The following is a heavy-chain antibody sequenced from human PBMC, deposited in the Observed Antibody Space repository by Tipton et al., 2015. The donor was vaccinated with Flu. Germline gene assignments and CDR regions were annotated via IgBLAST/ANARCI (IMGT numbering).Heavy chain of an antibody. CDR1: YFSVTSGFY. CDR3: ARAFYYGGNDI. J-gene: IGHJ3*02. D-gene: IGHD4-23*01. CDR2: IYHTGST. Sequence: TLSLTCTISYFSVTSGFYWGWIRRPPGKGLEWIGSIYHTGSTYYNPSLKSRVTISVDTSKNQFSLKLSSVTAADTAVYYCARAFYYGGNDIWGQGTMVTVSS. V-gene: IGHV4-38-2*02.